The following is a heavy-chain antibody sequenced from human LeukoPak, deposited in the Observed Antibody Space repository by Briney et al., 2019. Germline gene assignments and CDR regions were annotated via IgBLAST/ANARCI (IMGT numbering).Heavy chain of an antibody. CDR2: ISGGGSYT. Sequence: GGSLRLSCAASGFSFSDNYMSWVRQAPGKGLEWVSHISGGGSYTNYADSVKGRFTISRDNAKNSLYLQMNSLRAEDTAVYYCARDKYYYDSSGYIDWGQGTLVTVSS. V-gene: IGHV3-11*05. CDR3: ARDKYYYDSSGYID. J-gene: IGHJ4*02. D-gene: IGHD3-22*01. CDR1: GFSFSDNY.